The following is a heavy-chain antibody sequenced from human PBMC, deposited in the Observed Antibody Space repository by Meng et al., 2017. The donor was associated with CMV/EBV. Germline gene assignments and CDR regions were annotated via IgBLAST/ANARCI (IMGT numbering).Heavy chain of an antibody. Sequence: GGSLRLSCAASGFTFSSYAMHWVRQAPGKGLEWMAVISYDGSNKYYADSVKGRFTISRDNSKNTLYLQMNSLRAEDTAVYYCARDGVPAAIYYYYGMDVWGQGTTVTVSS. D-gene: IGHD2-2*02. CDR3: ARDGVPAAIYYYYGMDV. CDR1: GFTFSSYA. V-gene: IGHV3-30-3*01. CDR2: ISYDGSNK. J-gene: IGHJ6*02.